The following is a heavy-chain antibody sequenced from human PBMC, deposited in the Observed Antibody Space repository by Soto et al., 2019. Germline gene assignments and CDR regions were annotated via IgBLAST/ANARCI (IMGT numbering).Heavy chain of an antibody. J-gene: IGHJ4*02. CDR2: INAGNGNT. V-gene: IGHV1-3*01. CDR3: ARGRSLRYFDCLLFY. D-gene: IGHD3-9*01. CDR1: GYTFTSYA. Sequence: GASVKVSCKASGYTFTSYAMHWVRQAPGQRLEWMGWINAGNGNTKYSQKFQGRVTITRDTSASTAYMELSSLRSEDTAVYYCARGRSLRYFDCLLFYWGQGTLVTVS.